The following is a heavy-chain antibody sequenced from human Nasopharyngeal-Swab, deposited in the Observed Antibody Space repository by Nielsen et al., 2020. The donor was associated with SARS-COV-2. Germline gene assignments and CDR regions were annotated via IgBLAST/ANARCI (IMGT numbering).Heavy chain of an antibody. D-gene: IGHD4-17*01. Sequence: SETLSLTCAVYGGSFSGYYWSWIRQPPGKGLEWIGEINHSGSTNYNPFLKSRVTISVDTSKNQFSLKLSSVTAADTAVYYCARATYYGDYPLDYWGQGTLVTVSS. CDR3: ARATYYGDYPLDY. J-gene: IGHJ4*02. V-gene: IGHV4-34*01. CDR2: INHSGST. CDR1: GGSFSGYY.